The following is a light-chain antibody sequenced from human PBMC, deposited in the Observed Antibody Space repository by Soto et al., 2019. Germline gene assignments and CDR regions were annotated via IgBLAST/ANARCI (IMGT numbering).Light chain of an antibody. CDR1: SSDIGSYNY. Sequence: QSVLTQAASVSRSPGQSITISCTGTSSDIGSYNYVSWYQQHPGKAPKLIIYDVSSRPSGVSDRFAGSKSGNTASLTISGLQGEDGADYYCSSYTSSSTWVFGGGTKVTVL. V-gene: IGLV2-14*01. J-gene: IGLJ3*02. CDR2: DVS. CDR3: SSYTSSSTWV.